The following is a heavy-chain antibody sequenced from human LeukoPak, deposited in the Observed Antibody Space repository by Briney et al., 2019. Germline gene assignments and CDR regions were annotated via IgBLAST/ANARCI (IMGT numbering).Heavy chain of an antibody. CDR3: ARGYSSSWLNWFDP. J-gene: IGHJ5*02. CDR1: GYTFTSYA. CDR2: INTNTGNP. V-gene: IGHV7-4-1*02. D-gene: IGHD6-13*01. Sequence: ASVKVSCKASGYTFTSYAMNWVRQAPGQGLEWMGWINTNTGNPTYAQGFTGRFVFSLDTSVSTAYLQISSLKAEDTAAYYCARGYSSSWLNWFDPWGQGTLVTVSS.